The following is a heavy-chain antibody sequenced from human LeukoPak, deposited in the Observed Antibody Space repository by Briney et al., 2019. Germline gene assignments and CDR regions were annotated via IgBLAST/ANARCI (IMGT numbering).Heavy chain of an antibody. V-gene: IGHV3-23*01. CDR2: ISGSGGST. CDR3: ARDIFGGNGGIDI. CDR1: GFTFSSYA. Sequence: PGGSLRLSCAASGFTFSSYAMSWVRQAPGKGLEWVSAISGSGGSTYYADSVKGRFTISRDNSKNTPYLQMNSLRAEDTAVYYCARDIFGGNGGIDIWGQGTMVTVSS. J-gene: IGHJ3*02. D-gene: IGHD4-23*01.